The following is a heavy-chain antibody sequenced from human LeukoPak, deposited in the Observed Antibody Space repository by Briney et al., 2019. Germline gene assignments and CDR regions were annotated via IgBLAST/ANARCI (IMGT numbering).Heavy chain of an antibody. CDR1: GFTFTGHW. J-gene: IGHJ4*02. Sequence: GGSLRLSCAAAGFTFTGHWMSWVRQAPGKGLEWVGTIKGDGSEKSYVDSVKGRFTISRDDAEYSLQLQMNSLRDEDTAVYYCAKDVLETWGQGTLVSVSS. CDR2: IKGDGSEK. CDR3: AKDVLET. V-gene: IGHV3-7*01.